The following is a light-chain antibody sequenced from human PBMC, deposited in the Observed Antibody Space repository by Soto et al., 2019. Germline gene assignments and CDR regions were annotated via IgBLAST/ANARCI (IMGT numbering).Light chain of an antibody. CDR1: QRVSARY. CDR2: GAS. V-gene: IGKV3-20*01. Sequence: IVLTQSPGTLSLSPGDRATLSCRASQRVSARYLAWYHQKPGQAPRLLIFGASDRATGIPDRFSGSGSGRDFTLTIDRLQPEDFAMYYCQQYSDSPPTFGQGTKVEIK. J-gene: IGKJ1*01. CDR3: QQYSDSPPT.